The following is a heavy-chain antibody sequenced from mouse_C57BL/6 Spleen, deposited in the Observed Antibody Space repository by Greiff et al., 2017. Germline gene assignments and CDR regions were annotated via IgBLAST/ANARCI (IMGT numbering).Heavy chain of an antibody. J-gene: IGHJ4*01. CDR2: ISSGSSTI. CDR1: GFTFSDYG. D-gene: IGHD2-2*01. CDR3: ARMVTTSHAMDY. V-gene: IGHV5-17*01. Sequence: DVKLVESGGGLVKPGGSLKLSCAASGFTFSDYGMHWVRQAPEKGLEWVAYISSGSSTIYYADTVKGRFTISRDNAKNTLFLQMTSLRSEDTAMYYCARMVTTSHAMDYWGQGTSVTVSS.